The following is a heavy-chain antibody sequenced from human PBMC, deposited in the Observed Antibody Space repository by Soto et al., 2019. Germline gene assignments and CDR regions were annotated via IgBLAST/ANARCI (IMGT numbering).Heavy chain of an antibody. Sequence: GGSLRLSCAASGFTFSSYSMNWVRQAPGKGLEWVSSISSSSSYIYYADSVKGRFTISRDNAKNSLYLQMNSLRAEDTAVYYCARDSDRGARYSSGWYFDYWGQGTLVTVSS. V-gene: IGHV3-21*01. CDR1: GFTFSSYS. J-gene: IGHJ4*02. D-gene: IGHD6-19*01. CDR2: ISSSSSYI. CDR3: ARDSDRGARYSSGWYFDY.